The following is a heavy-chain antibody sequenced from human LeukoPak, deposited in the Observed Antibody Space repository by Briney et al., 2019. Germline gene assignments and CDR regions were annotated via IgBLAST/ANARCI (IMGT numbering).Heavy chain of an antibody. CDR3: ARDVFSSSSGYFQH. CDR1: GYTFTGHY. J-gene: IGHJ1*01. D-gene: IGHD6-6*01. CDR2: INPIHGGA. V-gene: IGHV1-2*02. Sequence: ASVKVSCKAAGYTFTGHYMHWVRQAPGQGCEWMGWINPIHGGANYAQKFQGRVTMTRDTSISTAYMELSGLTSDDTAVYYCARDVFSSSSGYFQHWGQGTLVTVSS.